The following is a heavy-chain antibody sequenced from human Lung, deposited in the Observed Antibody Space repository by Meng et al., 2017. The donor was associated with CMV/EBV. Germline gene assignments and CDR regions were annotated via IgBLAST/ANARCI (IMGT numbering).Heavy chain of an antibody. CDR3: THLAWIQLWCLDP. V-gene: IGHV2-5*02. J-gene: IGHJ5*02. CDR2: IYWDDDK. CDR1: GFSLRNSWVG. Sequence: QMTSKWSDPTRVKPQQTFTLTCTFLGFSLRNSWVGLDWIRQPPGKAREWLALIYWDDDKRYSPSLKSRLTITKDTSKNQVVLTMTNMDPVDTATYYCTHLAWIQLWCLDPWGQGTLVTVSS. D-gene: IGHD5-18*01.